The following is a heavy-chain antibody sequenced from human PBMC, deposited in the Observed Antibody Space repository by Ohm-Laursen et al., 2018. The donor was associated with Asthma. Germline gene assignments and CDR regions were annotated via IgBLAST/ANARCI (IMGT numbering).Heavy chain of an antibody. Sequence: SSLRLSCTASGFTFRSYAMHWVRQAPGKGLEWVAVGGSYYDGGLKYYADSVKGRFTISRDNSKNTLYLQMNSLRAEDTAMYYCASASGWYNYWGQGTLVTVSS. CDR2: GGSYYDGGLK. V-gene: IGHV3-30*14. J-gene: IGHJ4*02. D-gene: IGHD6-19*01. CDR1: GFTFRSYA. CDR3: ASASGWYNY.